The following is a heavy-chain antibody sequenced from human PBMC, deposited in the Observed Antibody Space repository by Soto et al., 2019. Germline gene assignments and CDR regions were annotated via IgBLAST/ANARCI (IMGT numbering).Heavy chain of an antibody. D-gene: IGHD3-9*01. V-gene: IGHV4-30-4*01. CDR3: ARVPYDILTGYYNVHAFDI. CDR1: GGSISSGDYY. Sequence: SETLSLTCTVSGGSISSGDYYWSWIRQPPGKGLEWIGYIYYSGSTYYNPSLESRVTISVDTSKNQFSLKLSSVTAADTAVYYCARVPYDILTGYYNVHAFDIWGQGTMVTVSS. CDR2: IYYSGST. J-gene: IGHJ3*02.